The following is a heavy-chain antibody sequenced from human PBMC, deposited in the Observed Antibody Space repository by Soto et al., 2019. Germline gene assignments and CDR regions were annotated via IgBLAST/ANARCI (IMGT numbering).Heavy chain of an antibody. CDR3: AAAYYYDSSGYYYGDDALDI. CDR1: GFSFTNYW. CDR2: IKHDGTET. D-gene: IGHD3-22*01. V-gene: IGHV3-7*03. J-gene: IGHJ3*02. Sequence: ESGGALVQPGGSLRLSCAASGFSFTNYWMKWVRQAPGKGLEWVANIKHDGTETYYVDSVKGRFTISRDNARNALYLYMNSLRADDTAVYYCAAAYYYDSSGYYYGDDALDIWGQGTMVTVSS.